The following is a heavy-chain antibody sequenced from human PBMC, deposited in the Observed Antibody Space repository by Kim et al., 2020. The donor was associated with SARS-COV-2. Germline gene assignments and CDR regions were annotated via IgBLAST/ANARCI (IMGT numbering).Heavy chain of an antibody. CDR1: GFTFSDYY. CDR2: ISSSGSTI. Sequence: GGSLRLSCAASGFTFSDYYMSWIRQAPGKGLEWVSYISSSGSTIYYADSVKGRFTISRDNAKNSLYLQMNSLRAEDTAVYYCASGIVVVPAARGDNWFDPWGQGTLVTVSS. V-gene: IGHV3-11*01. J-gene: IGHJ5*02. D-gene: IGHD2-2*01. CDR3: ASGIVVVPAARGDNWFDP.